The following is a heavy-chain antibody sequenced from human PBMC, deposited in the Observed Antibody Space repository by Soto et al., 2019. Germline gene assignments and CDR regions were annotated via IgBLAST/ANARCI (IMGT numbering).Heavy chain of an antibody. V-gene: IGHV1-18*01. CDR3: ARVGPIYYYYGMDV. CDR2: ISAYNGNT. D-gene: IGHD2-2*02. Sequence: ASVKVSCKAPGYTFTSYGISWVRQAPGQGLEWMGWISAYNGNTNYAQKLQGRVTMTTDTSTSTAYMELRSLRSDDTAVYYCARVGPIYYYYGMDVWGQGTTVTVSS. J-gene: IGHJ6*02. CDR1: GYTFTSYG.